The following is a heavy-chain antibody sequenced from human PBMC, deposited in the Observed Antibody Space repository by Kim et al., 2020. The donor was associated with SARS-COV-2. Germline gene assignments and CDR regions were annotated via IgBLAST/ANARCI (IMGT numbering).Heavy chain of an antibody. D-gene: IGHD3-3*01. CDR1: GGSISSSSYY. J-gene: IGHJ4*02. CDR3: AREYYDFWSGQRHFDY. V-gene: IGHV4-39*07. Sequence: SETLSLTCTVSGGSISSSSYYWGWIRQPPGKGLEWIGSIYYSGSTYYNPSLKSRVTISVDTSKNQFSLKLSSVTAADTAVYYCAREYYDFWSGQRHFDYWGQGTVVTVSS. CDR2: IYYSGST.